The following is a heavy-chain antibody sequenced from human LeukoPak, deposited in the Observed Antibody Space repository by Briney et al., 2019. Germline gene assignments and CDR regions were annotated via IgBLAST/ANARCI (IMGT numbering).Heavy chain of an antibody. J-gene: IGHJ4*02. CDR2: INPNSGGT. V-gene: IGHV1-2*02. CDR1: GYTFTGYY. D-gene: IGHD1-26*01. Sequence: ASVKVSCKASGYTFTGYYMHWVRQAPGQGLEWMGWINPNSGGTNYARKFQGRVTMTRDTSISTAYMELSRLRSDDTAVYYCARGRSVGASFDYWGQGTLVTVSS. CDR3: ARGRSVGASFDY.